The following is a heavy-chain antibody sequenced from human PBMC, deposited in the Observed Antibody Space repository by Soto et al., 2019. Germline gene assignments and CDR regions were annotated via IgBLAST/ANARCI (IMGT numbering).Heavy chain of an antibody. CDR2: IGNNTKAV. V-gene: IGHV3-48*04. J-gene: IGHJ5*02. CDR3: MGACHSSP. Sequence: EVQLAESGGGLVQPGGTLRLSCATSGFAFNIYSMNWVRQAPGKGLEWISYIGNNTKAVYYADSGKGRFTIPRDNAKNSLDLQMTSLRADDSAVYYCMGACHSSPWCLGTRVTGSS. CDR1: GFAFNIYS. D-gene: IGHD3-16*01.